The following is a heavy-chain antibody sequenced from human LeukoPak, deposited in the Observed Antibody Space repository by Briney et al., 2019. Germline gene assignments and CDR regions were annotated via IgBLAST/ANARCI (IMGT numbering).Heavy chain of an antibody. J-gene: IGHJ4*02. V-gene: IGHV1-2*02. CDR3: ARAREYSSSSRRTFDY. D-gene: IGHD6-6*01. CDR1: GYTFTGYY. Sequence: ASVKVSCKASGYTFTGYYMHWVRQAPGQGLEWMGWINPNSGGTNYAQKFQGRVTMTRGTSISTAYMELSRLRSDDTAVYYCARAREYSSSSRRTFDYWGQGTLVTVSS. CDR2: INPNSGGT.